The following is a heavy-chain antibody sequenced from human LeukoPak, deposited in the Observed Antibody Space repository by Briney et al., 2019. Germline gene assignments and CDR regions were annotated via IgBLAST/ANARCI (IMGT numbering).Heavy chain of an antibody. CDR1: GFTFNSHA. CDR2: ISYDGSNK. CDR3: ARARTIFGVVRAFDI. Sequence: LPGGSLRLSCAASGFTFNSHAMHWVRQAPGKGLEWVAVISYDGSNKYYADSVKGRFTISRDNSKNTLYLQMNSLRAEDTAVYYCARARTIFGVVRAFDIWGQGTMVTVSS. D-gene: IGHD3-3*01. V-gene: IGHV3-30-3*01. J-gene: IGHJ3*02.